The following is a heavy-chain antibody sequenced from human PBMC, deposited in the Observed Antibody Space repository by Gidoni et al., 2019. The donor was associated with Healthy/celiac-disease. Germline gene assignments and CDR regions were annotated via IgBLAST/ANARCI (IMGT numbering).Heavy chain of an antibody. CDR2: ISSSGSTK. CDR1: GFTFSSYE. J-gene: IGHJ4*02. Sequence: EVQLVESGGGLVQPGGSLRLSCAASGFTFSSYEMNWVRQAPGKGLEWVSYISSSGSTKYYADSVKGRFTISRDNAKNSLYLQMNSLRAEDTAVYYCASKGWFGDLDYWGQGTLVTVSS. CDR3: ASKGWFGDLDY. D-gene: IGHD3-10*01. V-gene: IGHV3-48*03.